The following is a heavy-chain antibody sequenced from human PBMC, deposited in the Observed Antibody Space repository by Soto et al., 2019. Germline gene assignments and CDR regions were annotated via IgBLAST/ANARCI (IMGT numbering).Heavy chain of an antibody. CDR1: GLTFSDYG. J-gene: IGHJ4*02. D-gene: IGHD3-10*01. Sequence: QVQVVESGGGVVQPGRSLRLSCVASGLTFSDYGMHWVRQAPGKGLEWVVFISYSGRYKYYGDSVQGRFTISRDNSKNTVYLQMNSLRAEDTAVYFCATDRGSYYGSGSQTPDYWGQGTLVTVSS. V-gene: IGHV3-30*03. CDR3: ATDRGSYYGSGSQTPDY. CDR2: ISYSGRYK.